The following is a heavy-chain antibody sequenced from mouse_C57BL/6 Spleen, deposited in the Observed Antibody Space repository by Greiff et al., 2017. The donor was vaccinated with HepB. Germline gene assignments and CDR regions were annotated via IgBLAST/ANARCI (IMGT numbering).Heavy chain of an antibody. CDR2: ISSGSSTI. CDR3: AGTGYAMDY. CDR1: GFTFSDYG. Sequence: EVKLQASGGGLVKPGGSLKLSCAASGFTFSDYGMHWVRQAPEKGLEWVAYISSGSSTIYYADTVKGRFTISRDNAKNTLFLQMTSLRSEDTAMYYGAGTGYAMDYWGQGTSVTVSS. D-gene: IGHD4-1*01. V-gene: IGHV5-17*01. J-gene: IGHJ4*01.